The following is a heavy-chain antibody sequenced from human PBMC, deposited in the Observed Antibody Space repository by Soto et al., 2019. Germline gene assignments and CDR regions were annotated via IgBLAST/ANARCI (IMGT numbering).Heavy chain of an antibody. CDR1: GFSFDDYA. CDR3: TRVRGLSGLYYFDS. CDR2: IRSKAYGGTS. V-gene: IGHV3-49*03. D-gene: IGHD5-12*01. J-gene: IGHJ4*02. Sequence: GGSLRLSCTASGFSFDDYAMSWFRQAPGKGLEWVGFIRSKAYGGTSQYAASVKGRFTISRDDSRTIAYLQMNSLKTEDTAVYYCTRVRGLSGLYYFDSWGQGTLVTVSS.